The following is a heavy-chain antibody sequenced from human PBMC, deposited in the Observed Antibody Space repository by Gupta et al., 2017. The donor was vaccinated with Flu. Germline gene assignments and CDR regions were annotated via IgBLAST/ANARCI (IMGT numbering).Heavy chain of an antibody. J-gene: IGHJ4*02. V-gene: IGHV1-46*01. CDR2: GGGT. Sequence: GGGTTYAQKFQGRVTMTKDTSIRTVYMEVSGLTSEDTAVYYCARDLARRGDFWGQGTLVAVSS. CDR3: ARDLARRGDF. D-gene: IGHD1-14*01.